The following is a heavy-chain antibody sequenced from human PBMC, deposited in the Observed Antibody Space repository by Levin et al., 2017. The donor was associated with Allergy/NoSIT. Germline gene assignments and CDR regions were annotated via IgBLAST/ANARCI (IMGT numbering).Heavy chain of an antibody. D-gene: IGHD6-19*01. CDR3: ARHRDSSGHDY. CDR2: IYYSGST. V-gene: IGHV4-39*01. J-gene: IGHJ4*02. Sequence: RSGGSLRLSCTVSGGSISSSSYYWGWVRQPPGKGLEWIGSIYYSGSTYYNPSLKSRVTISVDTSKNQFSLKLSSVTAADTAVYYCARHRDSSGHDYWGQGTLVTVSS. CDR1: GGSISSSSYY.